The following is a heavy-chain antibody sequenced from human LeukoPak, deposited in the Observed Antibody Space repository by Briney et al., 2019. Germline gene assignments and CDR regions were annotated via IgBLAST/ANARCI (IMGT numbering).Heavy chain of an antibody. CDR2: INPNSGGT. CDR1: GYTFTVYY. D-gene: IGHD5-24*01. CDR3: ARVGDGYNSEGDWFDP. V-gene: IGHV1-2*02. Sequence: GASVKVSCKASGYTFTVYYMHWVRRAPGQGLEWMGWINPNSGGTNYAQKFQGRVTMTRDTSISTAYMELSRLRSDDTAVYYGARVGDGYNSEGDWFDPWGQGTLVTVSS. J-gene: IGHJ5*02.